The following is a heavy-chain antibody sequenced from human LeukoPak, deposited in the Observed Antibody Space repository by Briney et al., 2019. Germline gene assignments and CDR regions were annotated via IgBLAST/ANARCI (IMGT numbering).Heavy chain of an antibody. V-gene: IGHV4-59*11. CDR3: ASGGCLWGVCPNDYYYYYMDV. J-gene: IGHJ6*03. CDR1: GGSISSHY. CDR2: VYYSGST. Sequence: SETLSLTCTVSGGSISSHYWSWIRQPPGKGLEWIGYVYYSGSTNYNPSLKSRVTISVDTSKNQFSLKLSSVTAADTAVYYCASGGCLWGVCPNDYYYYYMDVWGKGTTVTVSS. D-gene: IGHD2-8*01.